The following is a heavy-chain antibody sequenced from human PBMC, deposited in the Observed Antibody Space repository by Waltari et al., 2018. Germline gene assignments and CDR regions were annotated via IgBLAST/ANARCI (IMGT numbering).Heavy chain of an antibody. D-gene: IGHD6-19*01. CDR3: AHRAPRRAGEAVTGTFDY. CDR2: IYWNDDH. CDR1: GFPPSTSGKG. V-gene: IGHV2-5*01. J-gene: IGHJ4*02. Sequence: QITLTESGPTLVNPTQTPTLPCPFSGFPPSTSGKGRGWGRQPPGKALQWLAPIYWNDDHRLSPSLDSRLTITKDTSKNQVVLTITNMDPVDTATYYCAHRAPRRAGEAVTGTFDYWGQGILVSVSS.